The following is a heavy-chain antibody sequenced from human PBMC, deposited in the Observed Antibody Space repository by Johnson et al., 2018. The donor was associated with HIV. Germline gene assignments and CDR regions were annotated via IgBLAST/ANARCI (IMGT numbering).Heavy chain of an antibody. Sequence: QVQLLESGGGVVQPGRSLRLSCAASGFTFSSYAMHWVRQAPGKGLEWVAVISYDGSNKYYADSVKGRFTISSDNSKNTLYLQMNSLRAEDTAVYYCAEGNHGIWGQGTMVTVSS. V-gene: IGHV3-30*04. CDR3: AEGNHGI. J-gene: IGHJ3*02. CDR1: GFTFSSYA. CDR2: ISYDGSNK. D-gene: IGHD2/OR15-2a*01.